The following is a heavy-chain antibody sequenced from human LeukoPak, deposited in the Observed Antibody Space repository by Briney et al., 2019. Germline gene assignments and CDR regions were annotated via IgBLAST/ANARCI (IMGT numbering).Heavy chain of an antibody. CDR3: ARASFYYDARALDP. V-gene: IGHV3-53*01. CDR1: VFTVSSNY. J-gene: IGHJ5*02. CDR2: IYGGGNT. D-gene: IGHD3-22*01. Sequence: GGSLRLSCAASVFTVSSNYMNWVRQAPGKGLEWVSVIYGGGNTYYADSVKGRFIISGDNSKNTVFLQMNSLRAEDTAVYYCARASFYYDARALDPWGQGALVTVSS.